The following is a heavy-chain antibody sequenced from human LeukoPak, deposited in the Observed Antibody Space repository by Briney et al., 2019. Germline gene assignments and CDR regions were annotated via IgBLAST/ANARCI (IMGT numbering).Heavy chain of an antibody. CDR3: ARVYCGGSCYPGGYYYYGMDV. V-gene: IGHV1-8*01. D-gene: IGHD2-15*01. Sequence: ASVTVSCKASGYTFTSYDINWVRQATGQGLEWMGWMNPNSGNTGYAQKFQGRVTMTRNTSISTAYMELSSLRSEDTAVYYCARVYCGGSCYPGGYYYYGMDVWGQGTTVTVSS. J-gene: IGHJ6*02. CDR2: MNPNSGNT. CDR1: GYTFTSYD.